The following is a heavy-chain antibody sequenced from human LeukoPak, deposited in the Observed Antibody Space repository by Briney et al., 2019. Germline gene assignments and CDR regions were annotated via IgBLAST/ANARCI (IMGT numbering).Heavy chain of an antibody. CDR2: ISTDGGST. J-gene: IGHJ4*02. V-gene: IGHV3-64*01. CDR3: ATYYDSSYGY. CDR1: GFTFSSYA. Sequence: GGSLRLSCAASGFTFSSYAMHWVRQAPGNGLEYVSAISTDGGSTYYANSVKGRFTISRDNSKNTLYIQMGSLRAEDMAVYYCATYYDSSYGYWGQGTLVTVSS. D-gene: IGHD3-22*01.